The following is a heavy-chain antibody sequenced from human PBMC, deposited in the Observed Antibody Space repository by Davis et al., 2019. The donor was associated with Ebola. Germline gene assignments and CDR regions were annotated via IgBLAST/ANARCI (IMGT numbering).Heavy chain of an antibody. D-gene: IGHD1-26*01. Sequence: PGGSLRLSCAASGFTFSSYYMSWVRQAPGKGLEWVANIKQDGSDKYYVDSVNGRFTISRDNAKNSLYLQMNSLRAEDTAVYYCAREAIVGGTDDAFDIWGQGTMATVSS. CDR1: GFTFSSYY. J-gene: IGHJ3*02. CDR2: IKQDGSDK. V-gene: IGHV3-7*03. CDR3: AREAIVGGTDDAFDI.